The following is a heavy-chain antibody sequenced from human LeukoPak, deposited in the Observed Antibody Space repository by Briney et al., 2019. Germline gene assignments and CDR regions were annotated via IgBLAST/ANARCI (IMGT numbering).Heavy chain of an antibody. CDR2: ISSSTTTI. J-gene: IGHJ3*02. Sequence: GGSLRLSCAASGFTFSDYFMSWVRQAPGKGLEWVAYISSSTTTIHYAESVRGRFTISRDNAKNSLYLQMNSLRAEDTAVYYCASLPGYSSGWYAFDIWGQGTMVTVSS. V-gene: IGHV3-11*04. D-gene: IGHD6-19*01. CDR1: GFTFSDYF. CDR3: ASLPGYSSGWYAFDI.